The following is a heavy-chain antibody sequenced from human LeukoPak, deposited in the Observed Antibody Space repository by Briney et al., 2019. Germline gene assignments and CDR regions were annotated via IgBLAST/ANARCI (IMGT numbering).Heavy chain of an antibody. D-gene: IGHD2-15*01. Sequence: GGSLRLSCAASGFTFSSYSMNWVRQAPGKGLEWVSSISSSSSYIYYADSVKGRFTISRDNAKNSLYLQMNSLRAEDTAVYYCARAYCSGGSCYPFDYWGQGTLVTVSS. CDR3: ARAYCSGGSCYPFDY. J-gene: IGHJ4*02. V-gene: IGHV3-21*01. CDR2: ISSSSSYI. CDR1: GFTFSSYS.